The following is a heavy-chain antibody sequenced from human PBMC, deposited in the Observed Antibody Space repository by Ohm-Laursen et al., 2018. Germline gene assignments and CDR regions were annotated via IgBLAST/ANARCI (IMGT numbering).Heavy chain of an antibody. D-gene: IGHD2/OR15-2a*01. V-gene: IGHV3-23*01. CDR1: GFTFSSYA. CDR2: ISATGGTT. J-gene: IGHJ6*02. Sequence: SLRLSCSASGFTFSSYAMSWVRQAPGKGLEWVSAISATGGTTYYADSVRGRFTISRDNSKNTLYLQMNSLRADDTAVYYCAKAPSIYHYYYVMDVWGQGTTVTVSS. CDR3: AKAPSIYHYYYVMDV.